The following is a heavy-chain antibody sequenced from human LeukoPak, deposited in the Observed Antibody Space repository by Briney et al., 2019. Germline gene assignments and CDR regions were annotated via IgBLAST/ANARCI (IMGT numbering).Heavy chain of an antibody. V-gene: IGHV3-23*01. CDR2: ISGSGGST. Sequence: GRSLRLSGATSKFNFNSYGLTWVRQYTGKGLEWVSSISGSGGSTQYAASVQGRFTISRDNSKNTLYLQMNSLRAEDMAVYYCAKDPNGDYIGTFDIWGQGTMVTVSS. CDR3: AKDPNGDYIGTFDI. J-gene: IGHJ3*02. D-gene: IGHD4-17*01. CDR1: KFNFNSYG.